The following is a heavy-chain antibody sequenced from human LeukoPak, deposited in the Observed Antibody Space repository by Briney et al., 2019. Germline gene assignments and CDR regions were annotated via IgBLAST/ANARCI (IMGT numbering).Heavy chain of an antibody. J-gene: IGHJ4*02. CDR2: INHSGST. CDR1: GGSFSGYY. Sequence: SETLSLTCAVFGGSFSGYYWSWIRQPPGKGLEWIGEINHSGSTNYNASLKSRVTISVDRSKNQFSLKLSSVTAADTAVYYCARDIGRIAARVPGAKLHPIGYWGQGTLVTVSS. V-gene: IGHV4-34*01. CDR3: ARDIGRIAARVPGAKLHPIGY. D-gene: IGHD6-6*01.